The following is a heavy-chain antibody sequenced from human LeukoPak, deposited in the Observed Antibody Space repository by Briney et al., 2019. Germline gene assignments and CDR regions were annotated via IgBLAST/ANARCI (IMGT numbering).Heavy chain of an antibody. CDR1: GFTFSSYA. CDR3: ATARTLRVATSFDY. CDR2: ISGSGGST. Sequence: GGSPRLSCEVSGFTFSSYAMNWVCQAPGKGLEWVSGISGSGGSTFYADSVKGQFTISRDNSKDTLYLQVNSLRAEDTAVYYCATARTLRVATSFDYWGQGTLVTVSS. J-gene: IGHJ4*01. D-gene: IGHD5-12*01. V-gene: IGHV3-23*01.